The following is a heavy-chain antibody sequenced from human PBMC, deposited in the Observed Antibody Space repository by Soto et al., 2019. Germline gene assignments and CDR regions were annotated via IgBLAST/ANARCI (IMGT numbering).Heavy chain of an antibody. CDR2: TRNKGNSYIT. D-gene: IGHD2-2*01. Sequence: GGSLRLSCAASGFSFSDHYIDWVRQAPGKGLEWVGRTRNKGNSYITEYAASVKGRFTISRDDSKKSLYLQMNGLKTEDTAVYYCARSGSSTGCYDYWGQGTLVTVSS. J-gene: IGHJ4*02. CDR1: GFSFSDHY. V-gene: IGHV3-72*01. CDR3: ARSGSSTGCYDY.